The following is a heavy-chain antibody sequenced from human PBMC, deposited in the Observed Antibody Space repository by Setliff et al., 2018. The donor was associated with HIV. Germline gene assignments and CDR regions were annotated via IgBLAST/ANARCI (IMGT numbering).Heavy chain of an antibody. CDR1: GYTFTSYA. CDR3: ARDNYDDYSRVQMDV. CDR2: INAGNGNT. V-gene: IGHV1-3*01. D-gene: IGHD4-17*01. Sequence: GASVKVSCKASGYTFTSYAMHWVRQAPGQRLEWMGWINAGNGNTKYSQKFQGRVTMTTDTSTSTAYMELRSLRSDDTAIYYCARDNYDDYSRVQMDVWGKGTTVTVSS. J-gene: IGHJ6*04.